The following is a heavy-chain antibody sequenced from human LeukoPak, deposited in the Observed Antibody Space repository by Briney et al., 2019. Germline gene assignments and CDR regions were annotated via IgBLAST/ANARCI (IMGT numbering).Heavy chain of an antibody. CDR1: GFTFSTYW. D-gene: IGHD3-3*01. J-gene: IGHJ4*02. V-gene: IGHV3-7*01. CDR3: ARDGFLAARDY. CDR2: IKPDGGEK. Sequence: GGSLRLSCAASGFTFSTYWMGWVRQTPGKGLEWVANIKPDGGEKYYVDSVKGRFTISRDNAKNSLYLQMNSLRAEDTAVYYCARDGFLAARDYWGQGTLVTVSS.